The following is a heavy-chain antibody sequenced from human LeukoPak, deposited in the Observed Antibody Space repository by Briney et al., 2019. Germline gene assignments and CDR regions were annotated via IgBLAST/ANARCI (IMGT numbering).Heavy chain of an antibody. V-gene: IGHV3-64*02. CDR3: ARAGPGTAFDY. J-gene: IGHJ4*02. CDR2: INYKGGTT. D-gene: IGHD3-10*01. Sequence: GGSLRLSCAASGFTLSSFSMHWVRQSPGRGLEYVSAINYKGGTTYYADSVKGRFTISRDNSKNTLYLQMASLRGEDMAVYYCARAGPGTAFDYWGQGTLVTVSS. CDR1: GFTLSSFS.